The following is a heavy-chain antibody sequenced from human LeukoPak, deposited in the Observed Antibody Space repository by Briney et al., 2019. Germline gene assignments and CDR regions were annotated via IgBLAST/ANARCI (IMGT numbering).Heavy chain of an antibody. Sequence: PGGSLRLSCAASGFTFSDYWMTWVRQAPGKGLEWMANISQDERDIHYADSVKGRFTISRDNAKGSLYLQMNSLRAEDTAVYYCAKDELAWELLMVFDPWGQGTLVTVSS. V-gene: IGHV3-7*01. CDR3: AKDELAWELLMVFDP. J-gene: IGHJ5*02. CDR2: ISQDERDI. CDR1: GFTFSDYW. D-gene: IGHD1-26*01.